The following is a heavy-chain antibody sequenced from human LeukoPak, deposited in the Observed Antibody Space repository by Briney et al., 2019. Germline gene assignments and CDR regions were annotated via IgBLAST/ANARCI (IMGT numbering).Heavy chain of an antibody. V-gene: IGHV3-23*01. CDR3: AKEGGTGTRFDY. CDR1: GFTFSSSA. J-gene: IGHJ4*02. Sequence: SGGSLRLSCAASGFTFSSSAMSWVRQAPGKGLYWVSAISGSGTGTYCADSVKGRFTISRDNSKNTLYLQMNSLRAEDTAVYYCAKEGGTGTRFDYWGQGTLVTVSS. CDR2: ISGSGTGT. D-gene: IGHD1-7*01.